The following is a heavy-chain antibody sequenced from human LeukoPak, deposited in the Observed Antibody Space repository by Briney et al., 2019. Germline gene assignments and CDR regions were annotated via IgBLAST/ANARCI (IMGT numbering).Heavy chain of an antibody. CDR2: IIPIFGTA. J-gene: IGHJ5*02. Sequence: EASVKVSCKASGGTFSSYAISWVRQAPGQGLEWMGGIIPIFGTANYAQKFQGRVTITTDESTSPAHMELSSLRSEDTAVYYCARGFGSGSFREVAYNWFDPWGQGTLVTVSS. V-gene: IGHV1-69*05. CDR3: ARGFGSGSFREVAYNWFDP. D-gene: IGHD3-10*01. CDR1: GGTFSSYA.